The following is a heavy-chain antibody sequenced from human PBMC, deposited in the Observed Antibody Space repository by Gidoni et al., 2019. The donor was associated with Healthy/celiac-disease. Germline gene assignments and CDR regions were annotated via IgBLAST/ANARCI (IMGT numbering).Heavy chain of an antibody. Sequence: EVQLLESGGGLVQPGGSLRLSCAASGFTFSSYAMSWVRQAPGKGLEWVSAISGSGGSTYYADSVKGRFTISRDNSKNTLYLQMNSLRAEDTAVYYCAKSRREGGYSYGEVDYWGQGTLVTVSS. D-gene: IGHD5-18*01. J-gene: IGHJ4*02. CDR3: AKSRREGGYSYGEVDY. V-gene: IGHV3-23*01. CDR2: ISGSGGST. CDR1: GFTFSSYA.